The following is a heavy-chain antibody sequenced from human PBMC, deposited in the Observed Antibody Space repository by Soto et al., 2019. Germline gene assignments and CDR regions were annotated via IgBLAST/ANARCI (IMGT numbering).Heavy chain of an antibody. J-gene: IGHJ4*02. D-gene: IGHD3-10*01. CDR1: GFTFNSCW. V-gene: IGHV3-74*01. CDR2: INMDGTRT. Sequence: EVQLVESGGGSVQPGGSLRLSCAASGFTFNSCWVHWVRQVPGKGLVWLSRINMDGTRTNYADSVKGRFAISRDNAKNTVYLQMNSLGVEDSAAYYCARGGLGSYLLDYWGQGTLVSVSS. CDR3: ARGGLGSYLLDY.